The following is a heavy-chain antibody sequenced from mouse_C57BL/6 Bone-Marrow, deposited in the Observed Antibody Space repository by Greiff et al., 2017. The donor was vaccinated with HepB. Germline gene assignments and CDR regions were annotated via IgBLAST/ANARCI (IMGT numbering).Heavy chain of an antibody. Sequence: QVQLQQPGAELVKPGASVKLSCKASGYTFTSYWMHWVKQRPGQGLEWIGMIHPNSGSTNYNEKFKSKATLTVDKSSSTAYMQLSILTSEDSAVYYCARYPLCYYGSSYWGQGTTLTVSS. J-gene: IGHJ2*01. CDR3: ARYPLCYYGSSY. CDR2: IHPNSGST. D-gene: IGHD1-1*01. V-gene: IGHV1-64*01. CDR1: GYTFTSYW.